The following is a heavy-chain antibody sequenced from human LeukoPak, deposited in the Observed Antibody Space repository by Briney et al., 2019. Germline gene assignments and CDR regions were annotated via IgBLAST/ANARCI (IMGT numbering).Heavy chain of an antibody. CDR1: GGSISSYY. D-gene: IGHD4-17*01. V-gene: IGHV4-59*08. J-gene: IGHJ6*02. CDR2: IYYSGST. Sequence: SETLSLTCTVSGGSISSYYWSWIRQPPGKGLEWIGYIYYSGSTNYNPSLKSRVTISVDTSKNQFSLKLSSVTAADTAVYYCATTTTVTNGEYYYYYGMDVWGQGTTVTVSS. CDR3: ATTTTVTNGEYYYYYGMDV.